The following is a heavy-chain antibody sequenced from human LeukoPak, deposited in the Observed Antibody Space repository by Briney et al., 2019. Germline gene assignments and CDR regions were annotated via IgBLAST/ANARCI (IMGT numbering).Heavy chain of an antibody. CDR1: GYSFTNSW. CDR2: IYPGDSDT. Sequence: GESLKISCKGSGYSFTNSWIAWVRQMPGKGLERMGIIYPGDSDTRYSPSFQGQVTISADKSISTAYLQWSSLKASDTAMYYCARNSIEGATQSPFDIWGQGTMVTVSS. J-gene: IGHJ3*02. D-gene: IGHD1-26*01. V-gene: IGHV5-51*01. CDR3: ARNSIEGATQSPFDI.